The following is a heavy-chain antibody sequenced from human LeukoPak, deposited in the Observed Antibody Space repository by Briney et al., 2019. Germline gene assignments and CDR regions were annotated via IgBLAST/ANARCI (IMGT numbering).Heavy chain of an antibody. V-gene: IGHV4-38-2*02. Sequence: SETLSLTCTVSGYSISSGYYWGWIRQPPGKGLEWIGSIYHSGSTNYTPSLKSRVAISVDTSKNQFSLKLSSVTAADTAVYYCARDKAVGATTDPNYYYYYYMDVWGKGTTVTVSS. CDR2: IYHSGST. CDR1: GYSISSGYY. J-gene: IGHJ6*03. D-gene: IGHD1-26*01. CDR3: ARDKAVGATTDPNYYYYYYMDV.